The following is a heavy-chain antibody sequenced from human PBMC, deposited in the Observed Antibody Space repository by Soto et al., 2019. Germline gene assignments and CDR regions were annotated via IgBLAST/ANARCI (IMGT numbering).Heavy chain of an antibody. J-gene: IGHJ1*01. D-gene: IGHD6-19*01. CDR2: ISNDGSIT. CDR1: GFIFSHYW. Sequence: PGGSLRLSCEASGFIFSHYWMHWVRQTPGTGLVWVSHISNDGSITHYADSVKGRFTISRDNSKNTLYLQMNSLRAEDTAVYYCAKGVPGIAVAGTGYFQHWGQGTLVTVSS. V-gene: IGHV3-74*01. CDR3: AKGVPGIAVAGTGYFQH.